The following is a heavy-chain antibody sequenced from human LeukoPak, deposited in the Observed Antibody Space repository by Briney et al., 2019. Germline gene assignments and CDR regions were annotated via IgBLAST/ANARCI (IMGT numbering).Heavy chain of an antibody. CDR2: ISSMGGTI. CDR1: GFTFSDYY. V-gene: IGHV3-11*01. D-gene: IGHD6-13*01. Sequence: GGSLRLSCAASGFTFSDYYMSWIRQAPGKGLEWVSYISSMGGTIYYADSVKDRFTISRDNAKTSLYLQMNSLRAEDTAVYYCARGGSWYHFDYWGQGTLVTVSS. J-gene: IGHJ4*02. CDR3: ARGGSWYHFDY.